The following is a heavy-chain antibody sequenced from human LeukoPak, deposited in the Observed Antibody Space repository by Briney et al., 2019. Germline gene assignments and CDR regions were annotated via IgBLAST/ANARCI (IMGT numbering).Heavy chain of an antibody. CDR1: GGSISSYY. J-gene: IGHJ3*02. CDR2: IYYSGST. D-gene: IGHD3-16*02. CDR3: ARDPLGDAFDI. V-gene: IGHV4-59*01. Sequence: TSQTLSLTCTVSGGSISSYYWSWIRQPPGKGLEWIGYIYYSGSTNYNPSLKSRVTISVDTSKNQFSLKLSSVTAADTAVYYCARDPLGDAFDIWGQGTMVTVSS.